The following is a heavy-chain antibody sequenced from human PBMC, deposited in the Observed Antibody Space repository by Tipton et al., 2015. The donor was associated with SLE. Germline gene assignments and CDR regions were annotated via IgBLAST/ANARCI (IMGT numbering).Heavy chain of an antibody. CDR1: GGSISGYY. V-gene: IGHV4-59*01. D-gene: IGHD4-11*01. Sequence: TLSLTCTVSGGSISGYYWSWIRQPPGKGLEWIGYIYYSGSTNYNPSLQSRVTISVDTSKNHFSLKLSSVTAADTAVYYCARSTVTAGGYYYYYMDVWGKGTTVTVSS. J-gene: IGHJ6*03. CDR2: IYYSGST. CDR3: ARSTVTAGGYYYYYMDV.